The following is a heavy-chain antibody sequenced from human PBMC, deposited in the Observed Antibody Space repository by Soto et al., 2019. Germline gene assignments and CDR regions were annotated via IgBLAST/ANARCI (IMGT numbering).Heavy chain of an antibody. CDR1: GRSITSYY. J-gene: IGHJ4*02. CDR3: ARTYDSNGYANEFDS. V-gene: IGHV4-59*12. Sequence: PSETLSLTCSVSGRSITSYYWSWVRQPPGKGLEWIGYIYDNGITSQNPSLKRRVTMSADTSQNQFSLKLTSVTGADTAVYYCARTYDSNGYANEFDSWGQGILVTVSS. CDR2: IYDNGIT. D-gene: IGHD3-22*01.